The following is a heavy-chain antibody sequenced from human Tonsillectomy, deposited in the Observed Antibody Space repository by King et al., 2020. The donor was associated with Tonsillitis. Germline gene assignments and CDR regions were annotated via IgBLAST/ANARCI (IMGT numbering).Heavy chain of an antibody. CDR2: VRYAGNTK. CDR3: AKRRPGSKGRSGFDS. Sequence: QVQLVESGGGVVQPGGSLRLSCAASGFSFSSYGMYWVRQAPGKGLEWVAYVRYAGNTKQYADSVKGRFTISRDNSKNTVYLQMISLRVEDTAVYFCAKRRPGSKGRSGFDSWGEGDLVTVSS. V-gene: IGHV3-30*02. J-gene: IGHJ4*02. CDR1: GFSFSSYG. D-gene: IGHD1-26*01.